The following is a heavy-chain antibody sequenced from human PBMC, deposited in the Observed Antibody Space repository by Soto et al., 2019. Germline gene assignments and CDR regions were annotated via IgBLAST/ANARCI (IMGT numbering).Heavy chain of an antibody. Sequence: GGSLRLSCAASGFTFSSYWMHWVRQAPGKGLVWVSRINSDGSSTSYADPVKGRFTISRDNSKNMLFLQMNSLRAEDTAIYYCAKKVNSGPGSQYFDYWGQGTLVTVSS. D-gene: IGHD3-10*01. J-gene: IGHJ4*02. CDR1: GFTFSSYW. CDR3: AKKVNSGPGSQYFDY. CDR2: INSDGSST. V-gene: IGHV3-74*01.